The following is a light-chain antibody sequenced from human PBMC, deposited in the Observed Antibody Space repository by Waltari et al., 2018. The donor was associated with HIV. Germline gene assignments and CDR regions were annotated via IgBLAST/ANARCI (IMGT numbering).Light chain of an antibody. CDR1: RSVSSY. J-gene: IGKJ4*01. CDR3: QQRHDWPPLT. Sequence: IVLTQSPATLSLSPGERATLSCRASRSVSSYLAWYQQRPGQAPRLLIYDSTHRATGVPARFSGSGSTTDFTLTISSLEPEDFGVYYCQQRHDWPPLTFGGGTKVEIK. CDR2: DST. V-gene: IGKV3-11*01.